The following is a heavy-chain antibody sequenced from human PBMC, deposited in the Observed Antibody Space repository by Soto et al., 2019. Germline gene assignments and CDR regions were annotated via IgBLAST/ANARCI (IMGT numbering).Heavy chain of an antibody. D-gene: IGHD1-26*01. CDR3: ARRGRRSGNYADAFDI. J-gene: IGHJ3*02. Sequence: GGSLRLSCATSGFTFSSYEMNRVRQAPGKGLEWVSYISSSGSTIYYADSVKGRFTISRDNAKNSLYLQMDSLKSDDTAVYYCARRGRRSGNYADAFDIWGQGTMVTVSS. CDR2: ISSSGSTI. CDR1: GFTFSSYE. V-gene: IGHV3-48*03.